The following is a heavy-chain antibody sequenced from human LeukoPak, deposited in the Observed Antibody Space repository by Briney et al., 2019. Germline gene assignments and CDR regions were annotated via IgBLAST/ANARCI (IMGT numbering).Heavy chain of an antibody. D-gene: IGHD7-27*01. Sequence: PGGSLRLSCAASGFTFSDAWMNWVRQAPGKGLEWVGRIKRKTDGGTTDYAAPVKGRFTISRDDSKNTLNLQMNSLKTEDTAVYYCTTGNWGPYWGQGTLVTVSS. V-gene: IGHV3-15*07. CDR2: IKRKTDGGTT. J-gene: IGHJ4*02. CDR3: TTGNWGPY. CDR1: GFTFSDAW.